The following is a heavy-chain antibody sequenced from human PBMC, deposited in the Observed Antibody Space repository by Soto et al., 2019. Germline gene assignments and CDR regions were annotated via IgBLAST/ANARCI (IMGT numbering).Heavy chain of an antibody. Sequence: EVQLLESGGGLVQPGGSLRLSCAASGFTFSSYAMSLVRQAPGKGLEWVSAISGSGGSTYYTDSVKGRFTITRDKSKNTLYLQMNSLRAEDTAVYYCARAFIAWGGAWYFDYWGQGTLVTVSS. CDR1: GFTFSSYA. CDR3: ARAFIAWGGAWYFDY. CDR2: ISGSGGST. J-gene: IGHJ4*02. D-gene: IGHD3-16*01. V-gene: IGHV3-23*01.